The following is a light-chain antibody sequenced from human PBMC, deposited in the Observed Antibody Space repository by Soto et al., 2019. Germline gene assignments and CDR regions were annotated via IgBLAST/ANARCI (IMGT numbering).Light chain of an antibody. CDR1: SSDVGGYNY. CDR3: SSYTSSSSLYV. CDR2: EVS. J-gene: IGLJ1*01. V-gene: IGLV2-14*01. Sequence: QSVLTQPASVSGSPGQSITISCTGTSSDVGGYNYVSWYQQHPGTAPKLVIYEVSNRPSGLSNRFSGSKSGNTASLTISGLQAEDEADYYCSSYTSSSSLYVFGTGTKVTVL.